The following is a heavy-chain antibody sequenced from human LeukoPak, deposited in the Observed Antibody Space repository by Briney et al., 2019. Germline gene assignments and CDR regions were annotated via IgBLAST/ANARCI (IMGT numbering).Heavy chain of an antibody. J-gene: IGHJ4*02. D-gene: IGHD3-16*02. CDR3: ARGGGVWGSYRLFDY. Sequence: SETLSLTCAVYGGSFSGYYWSWIRQPPGKGLEWIGEINHSGSTNYNPPLKSRVTISVDTSKNQFSLKLSSVTAADTAVYYCARGGGVWGSYRLFDYRGQGTLVTVSS. CDR1: GGSFSGYY. CDR2: INHSGST. V-gene: IGHV4-34*01.